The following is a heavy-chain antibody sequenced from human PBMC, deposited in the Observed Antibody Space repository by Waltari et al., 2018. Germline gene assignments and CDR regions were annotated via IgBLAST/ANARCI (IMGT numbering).Heavy chain of an antibody. V-gene: IGHV3-48*03. CDR1: GFTFSSYE. CDR3: ARGWTHNAFHM. CDR2: ISSGGTSI. J-gene: IGHJ3*02. Sequence: EVQVVESGGGLVQPGGSLRLSCAASGFTFSSYEMNWVRQAPGKALEWVSYISSGGTSIYYADSVKGRFTISRDNAKDSLYLQMNNLRAEDTAVYYFARGWTHNAFHMWGQGTMVTVSS.